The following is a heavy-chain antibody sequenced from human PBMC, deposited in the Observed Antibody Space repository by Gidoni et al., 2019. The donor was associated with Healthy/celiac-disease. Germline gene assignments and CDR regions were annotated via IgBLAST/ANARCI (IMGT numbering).Heavy chain of an antibody. V-gene: IGHV4-34*01. D-gene: IGHD2-8*01. CDR2: INHSGST. J-gene: IGHJ6*03. CDR1: GGSFSGYY. CDR3: ASLERGVCYRGCMDV. Sequence: QVQLQQWGAGLLKLSETLSLTCAVYGGSFSGYYWSRIRQPPGKGLEWIGEINHSGSTNYNPSLKNRVPISVDTSKNQFSLKLSSVTAADTAVYYCASLERGVCYRGCMDVWGKGTTVTVSS.